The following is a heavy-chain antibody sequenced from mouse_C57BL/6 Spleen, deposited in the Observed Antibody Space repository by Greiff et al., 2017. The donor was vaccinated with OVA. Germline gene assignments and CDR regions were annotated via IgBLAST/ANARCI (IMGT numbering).Heavy chain of an antibody. CDR1: GFTFSDYY. D-gene: IGHD4-1*01. CDR2: INYDGSST. V-gene: IGHV5-16*01. CDR3: ARDGWDGFDY. Sequence: EVQVVESEGGLVQPGSSMKLSCTASGFTFSDYYMAWVRQVPEKGLEWVANINYDGSSTYYLDSLKSRFIISRDNAKNILYLQMSSLKSEDTATYYCARDGWDGFDYWGQGTTLTVSS. J-gene: IGHJ2*01.